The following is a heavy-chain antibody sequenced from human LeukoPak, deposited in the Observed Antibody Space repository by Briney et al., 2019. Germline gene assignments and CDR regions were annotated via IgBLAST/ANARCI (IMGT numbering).Heavy chain of an antibody. CDR1: IDSFSNYH. V-gene: IGHV4-34*01. Sequence: SETLSLTCAVYIDSFSNYHWNWIRQTPAKGMEWIGEVNESGGTNVSPSLRSRVILSVDTSKNQFSLKLISVTVADTAIYYCARGQGATVPQVGKNWFDPWGQGTLVTVSS. CDR3: ARGQGATVPQVGKNWFDP. CDR2: VNESGGT. D-gene: IGHD1-26*01. J-gene: IGHJ5*02.